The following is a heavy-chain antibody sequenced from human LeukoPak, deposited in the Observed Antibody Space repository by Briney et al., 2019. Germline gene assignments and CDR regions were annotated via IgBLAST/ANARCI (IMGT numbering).Heavy chain of an antibody. CDR2: IYYSGST. Sequence: SETLSLTCTVSGGSMSSNNYHWGWIRQPPGKGLLWIGNIYYSGSTYYNPSLKSRVTISVDTSKNQFSLKLSSVTAADTAMYYCARGGTKYSSSSDYWGQGTLVTVSS. CDR1: GGSMSSNNYH. CDR3: ARGGTKYSSSSDY. V-gene: IGHV4-39*07. J-gene: IGHJ4*02. D-gene: IGHD6-6*01.